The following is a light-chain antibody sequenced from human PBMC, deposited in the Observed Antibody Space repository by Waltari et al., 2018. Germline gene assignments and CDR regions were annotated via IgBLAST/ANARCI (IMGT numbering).Light chain of an antibody. Sequence: ILLTQSPVILSVSPEGRATLPCRASQFFSNNLAWYQQKPGQAPRLLIYDASNRATGIPARFSGSGSGTDFTLTIASLEPEDLAVYYCQHRYNWPRTFGQGTKVEIK. V-gene: IGKV3-11*01. CDR2: DAS. J-gene: IGKJ1*01. CDR1: QFFSNN. CDR3: QHRYNWPRT.